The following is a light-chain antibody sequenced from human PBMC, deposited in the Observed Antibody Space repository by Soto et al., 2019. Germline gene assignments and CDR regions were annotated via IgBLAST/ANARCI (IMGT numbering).Light chain of an antibody. CDR3: QKYLSLPIT. CDR1: QSVSSSY. Sequence: ESVLTQSPGTLSLSPEERATLSCRASQSVSSSYLAWYQQKPGQAPRLLIYGASSRATGIPDRFSGSGSGTDFTLTISRVEPEDFAVYYCQKYLSLPITFGQGTRLEIK. J-gene: IGKJ5*01. V-gene: IGKV3-20*01. CDR2: GAS.